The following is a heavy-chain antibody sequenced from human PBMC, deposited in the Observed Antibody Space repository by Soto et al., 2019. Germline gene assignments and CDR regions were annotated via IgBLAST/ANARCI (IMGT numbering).Heavy chain of an antibody. Sequence: GGSLRLSCVGSGYRFSEYALAWIRQAPGKGLEWFTGVTSRAIATYYAYSVKGRFTISINNSLNILYLQMYNLGADDTAVYYFAKSHDTSSYFLSFDSGGQGTKVIVSS. CDR2: VTSRAIAT. CDR1: GYRFSEYA. V-gene: IGHV3-23*01. J-gene: IGHJ4*02. CDR3: AKSHDTSSYFLSFDS. D-gene: IGHD3-22*01.